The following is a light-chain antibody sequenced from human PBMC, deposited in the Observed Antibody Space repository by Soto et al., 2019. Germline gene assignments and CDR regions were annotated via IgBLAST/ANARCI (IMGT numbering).Light chain of an antibody. CDR3: SSYTSRSTLVV. J-gene: IGLJ2*01. CDR2: DVS. V-gene: IGLV2-14*03. Sequence: QSALTQPASVSGSPGQSITISCTGTNSDIGGYNYVSWYQQHPGKAPKLMIYDVSNRPSGVSYRFSGSNSGNTASLTISGLQAEAEADYYCSSYTSRSTLVVFGGGTQLTVL. CDR1: NSDIGGYNY.